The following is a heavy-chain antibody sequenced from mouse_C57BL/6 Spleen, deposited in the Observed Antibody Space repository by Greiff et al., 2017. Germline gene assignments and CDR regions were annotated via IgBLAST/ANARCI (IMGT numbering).Heavy chain of an antibody. CDR3: ARGVFITNLYAMDY. CDR1: GYTFTSYG. V-gene: IGHV1-81*01. CDR2: IYPRSGNT. J-gene: IGHJ4*01. Sequence: QVQLQQSGAELARPGASVKLSCKASGYTFTSYGISWVKQRTGQGLEWIGEIYPRSGNTYYNEKFKGKATLTADKSSSTAYMELRSLTSEDSAVYFCARGVFITNLYAMDYWGQGTSVTVSS. D-gene: IGHD1-1*01.